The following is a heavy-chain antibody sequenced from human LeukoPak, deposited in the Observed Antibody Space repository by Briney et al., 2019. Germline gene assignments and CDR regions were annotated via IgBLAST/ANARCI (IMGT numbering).Heavy chain of an antibody. CDR3: ARDSSLDAFDV. J-gene: IGHJ3*01. V-gene: IGHV4-61*02. CDR1: GGSINSGNYY. Sequence: SETLSLTCTVSGGSINSGNYYWHWVRQPAGTGLEWIGRIYSSGSTNYNPSLKSRVTISRDTSKNQFPLKLNSVTAADTALYYCARDSSLDAFDVWGQGTMVTVSS. CDR2: IYSSGST.